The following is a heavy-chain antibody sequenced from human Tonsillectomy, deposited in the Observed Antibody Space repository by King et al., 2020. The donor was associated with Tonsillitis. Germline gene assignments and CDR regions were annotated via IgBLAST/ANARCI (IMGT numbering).Heavy chain of an antibody. D-gene: IGHD5-18*01. CDR3: AKDLLSGYSYGYFDP. CDR1: GFTFSSYG. V-gene: IGHV3-33*06. CDR2: IWYDGSNE. Sequence: VQLVESGGGVVQPGRSLRLSCAASGFTFSSYGMHWVRQAPGKGLEWVAVIWYDGSNEYYGDSVKGRFTISRDNSKNTLSLQMNSLRAEDTAVYYCAKDLLSGYSYGYFDPWGQGTLVIASS. J-gene: IGHJ5*02.